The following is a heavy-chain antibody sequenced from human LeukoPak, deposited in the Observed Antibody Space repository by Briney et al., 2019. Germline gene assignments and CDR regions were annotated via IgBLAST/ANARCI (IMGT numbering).Heavy chain of an antibody. CDR1: EFTFSSYA. CDR2: ISDSGGST. CDR3: AKAMAAVWYFDL. D-gene: IGHD3-10*01. Sequence: GGSLRLSCAASEFTFSSYAMSWVRQAPGKGLEWVSGISDSGGSTYYAESVKGRFTISRDDSKNTLYLQMNSLRAEDTAVYYCAKAMAAVWYFDLWGRGTLVTVSS. J-gene: IGHJ2*01. V-gene: IGHV3-23*01.